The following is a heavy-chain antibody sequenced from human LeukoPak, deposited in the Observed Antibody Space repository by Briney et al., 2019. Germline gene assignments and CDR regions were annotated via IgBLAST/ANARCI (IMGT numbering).Heavy chain of an antibody. J-gene: IGHJ4*02. V-gene: IGHV3-23*01. Sequence: GGSLRLSCAASGFTFSSYAMSWVRQAPGKGLEWVSAISGSGGSTYYADSVKGRFTISGDNSKNTLYLQMNSLRAEDTAVYYCAKDIYGSGSYDFDYWGQGTLVTVSS. CDR3: AKDIYGSGSYDFDY. D-gene: IGHD3-10*01. CDR1: GFTFSSYA. CDR2: ISGSGGST.